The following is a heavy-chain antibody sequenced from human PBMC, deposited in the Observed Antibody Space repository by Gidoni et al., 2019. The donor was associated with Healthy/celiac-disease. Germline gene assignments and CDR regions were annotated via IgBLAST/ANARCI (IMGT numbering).Heavy chain of an antibody. J-gene: IGHJ5*02. CDR3: ARDLLVPAAQGYNWFDP. CDR1: GFTFSSYG. D-gene: IGHD2-2*01. Sequence: QVQLVESGGGVVQPGRSLRLSCAASGFTFSSYGMHWVRQAPGKELEGVAVIWYDGSNKYYADSVKGRFTISRDNSKNTLYLQMNSLRAEDTAVYYCARDLLVPAAQGYNWFDPWGQGTLVTVSS. V-gene: IGHV3-33*01. CDR2: IWYDGSNK.